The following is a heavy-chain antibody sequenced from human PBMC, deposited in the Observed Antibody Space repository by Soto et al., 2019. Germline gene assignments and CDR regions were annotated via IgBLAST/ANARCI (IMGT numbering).Heavy chain of an antibody. D-gene: IGHD5-18*01. CDR3: ARGVRYSYARGNWFDP. CDR2: INHSGST. J-gene: IGHJ5*02. CDR1: GGSLSGYY. V-gene: IGHV4-34*01. Sequence: SETLSLTCAVYGGSLSGYYWSWIRQPPGKGLEWIGEINHSGSTNYNPSLKSRVTISVDTSKNQFSLKLSSVTAADTAVYYCARGVRYSYARGNWFDPWGQGTLVTVSS.